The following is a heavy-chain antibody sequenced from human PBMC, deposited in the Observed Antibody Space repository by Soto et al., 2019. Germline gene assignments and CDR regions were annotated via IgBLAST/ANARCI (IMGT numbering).Heavy chain of an antibody. J-gene: IGHJ4*02. Sequence: QVQLQESGPGLVKPSETLSLTCDVSGDSISSPTWWTWVRQPPGKGLEWIGEVYHSGSTNHNSSLKRRVTISVDESKHQFSLRLTSVTAADTAVYYCATRAPIDGDPYWGQGTLVTVSS. V-gene: IGHV4-4*02. CDR2: VYHSGST. D-gene: IGHD4-17*01. CDR1: GDSISSPTW. CDR3: ATRAPIDGDPY.